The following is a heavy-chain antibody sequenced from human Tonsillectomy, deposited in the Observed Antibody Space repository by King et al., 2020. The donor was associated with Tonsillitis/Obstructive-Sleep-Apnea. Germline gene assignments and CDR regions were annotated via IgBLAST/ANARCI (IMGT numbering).Heavy chain of an antibody. J-gene: IGHJ4*02. Sequence: VQLVESGGGLVQPGESLRLSCATSGFTFSNSAMSWVRQAPETGLEWVSAISGSGGSTYYAESVKGRFTISRDNSKNTLYLDMNTLRAEDTALYYCAKAPTALPALFDYWGQGTLVTVSS. D-gene: IGHD2-2*01. CDR2: ISGSGGST. CDR3: AKAPTALPALFDY. V-gene: IGHV3-23*04. CDR1: GFTFSNSA.